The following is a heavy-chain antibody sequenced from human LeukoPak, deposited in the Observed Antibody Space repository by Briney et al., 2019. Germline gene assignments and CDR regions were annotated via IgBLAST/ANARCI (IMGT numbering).Heavy chain of an antibody. Sequence: ASVKVSCKASGYIFTGYYMHWVRQAPGQGLEWMGWINPNSGDTNYAQKFQGRVTMTRDTSISTAYMELSRLRSDDTAVYYCARDGGAVAGVYYFDYWGQGTLVTVSS. CDR1: GYIFTGYY. CDR3: ARDGGAVAGVYYFDY. V-gene: IGHV1-2*02. D-gene: IGHD6-19*01. J-gene: IGHJ4*02. CDR2: INPNSGDT.